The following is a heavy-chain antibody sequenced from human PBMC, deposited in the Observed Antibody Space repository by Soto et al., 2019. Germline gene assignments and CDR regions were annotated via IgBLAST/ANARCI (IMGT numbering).Heavy chain of an antibody. CDR1: GGTLSTNA. V-gene: IGHV1-69*06. Sequence: QVQLVQSGAEVKKAGSSVKVSCKTSGGTLSTNAISWVRQAPGQGLEWIGAIIPMFGSPKYAQKFQGRVTITADNPKSTIYMEMISLTSADTAVYYCARGGFVAGLYNALDAWGQGTTVAVSS. CDR3: ARGGFVAGLYNALDA. CDR2: IIPMFGSP. J-gene: IGHJ6*02. D-gene: IGHD6-19*01.